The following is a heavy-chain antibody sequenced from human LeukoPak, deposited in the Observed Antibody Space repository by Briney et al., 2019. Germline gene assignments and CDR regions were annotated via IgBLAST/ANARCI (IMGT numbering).Heavy chain of an antibody. CDR3: ARRKYGVGFDP. CDR2: VYSTGNT. CDR1: GGSITSDIYY. Sequence: SETLSLTCTVSGGSITSDIYYWGWIRQPPGKGLEWIGCVYSTGNTFYNPSLKSRVTMSVDTSRNQFSLKLSSVTAADTAVYYCARRKYGVGFDPWGQGTLVMVSS. D-gene: IGHD2-8*01. V-gene: IGHV4-39*01. J-gene: IGHJ5*02.